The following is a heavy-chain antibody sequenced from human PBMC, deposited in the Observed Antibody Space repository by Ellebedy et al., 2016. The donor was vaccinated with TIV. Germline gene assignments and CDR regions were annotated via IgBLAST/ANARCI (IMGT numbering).Heavy chain of an antibody. CDR1: GFTLSGHW. J-gene: IGHJ5*02. V-gene: IGHV3-74*01. D-gene: IGHD5-12*01. CDR3: TRNADIPASFDP. CDR2: TNGDGTTI. Sequence: PGGSLRLSCAASGFTLSGHWMHWVRQAPGKGLVWVSRTNGDGTTISYVDSVEVRFTISRDNAKNTVYLQMNSLRVEDTAVYYCTRNADIPASFDPWGQGALVTVSS.